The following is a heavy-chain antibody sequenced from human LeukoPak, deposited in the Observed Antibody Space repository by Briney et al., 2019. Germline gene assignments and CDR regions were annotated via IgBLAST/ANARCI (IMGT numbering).Heavy chain of an antibody. V-gene: IGHV3-21*01. CDR2: ISSSSTYI. J-gene: IGHJ4*02. D-gene: IGHD1-26*01. CDR3: ARVPLLGTYFFDS. Sequence: PGGSLRLSCAASGFTLSSHSSFSSHTMNWVRQAPGKGLEWVSSISSSSTYIYYTDSVRGRFTISRDNTNNFLHLQMNSLRAEDTAVYYCARVPLLGTYFFDSGGQGTLVTVS. CDR1: GFTLSSHS.